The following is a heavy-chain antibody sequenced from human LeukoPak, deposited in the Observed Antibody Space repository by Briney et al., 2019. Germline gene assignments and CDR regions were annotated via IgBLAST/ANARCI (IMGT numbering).Heavy chain of an antibody. Sequence: SETLSLTCTVSGDSISRSHYYWGWIRQSPGKGLEWIGSIYSGGETHYNPSLNSRVTIFLDTSKNRFSLNLISVTATDTAVYYCVRDYSNFVQGDWGQGTLVTVSS. D-gene: IGHD4-11*01. V-gene: IGHV4-39*02. CDR2: IYSGGET. CDR3: VRDYSNFVQGD. CDR1: GDSISRSHYY. J-gene: IGHJ4*02.